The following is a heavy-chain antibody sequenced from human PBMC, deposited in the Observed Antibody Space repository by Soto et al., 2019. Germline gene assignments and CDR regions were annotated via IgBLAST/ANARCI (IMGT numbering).Heavy chain of an antibody. V-gene: IGHV3-33*01. Sequence: GGSLRLSCAASGFTFSSYGMHWVRQAPGKGLEWVAVIWYDGSNKYYADSVKGRFTISRDNSKNTLYLQMNSLRAEDTAVYYCARDLTGTTIGWFDPCGQGTLVTVSS. CDR2: IWYDGSNK. CDR1: GFTFSSYG. J-gene: IGHJ5*02. D-gene: IGHD1-7*01. CDR3: ARDLTGTTIGWFDP.